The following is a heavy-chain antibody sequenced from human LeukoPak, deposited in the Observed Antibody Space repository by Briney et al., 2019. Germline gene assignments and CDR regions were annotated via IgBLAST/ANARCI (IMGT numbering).Heavy chain of an antibody. J-gene: IGHJ3*02. CDR2: INHSGST. Sequence: SETLSLTCAVYGGSFSGYYWSWIRQPPGKGLEWIGEINHSGSTNYNPSLKSRVTISVDTSKNQFSLKLSSVTAADTAVYYCARKFVVVTAGDAFDIWGQGTMVTVSP. CDR3: ARKFVVVTAGDAFDI. D-gene: IGHD2-21*02. V-gene: IGHV4-34*01. CDR1: GGSFSGYY.